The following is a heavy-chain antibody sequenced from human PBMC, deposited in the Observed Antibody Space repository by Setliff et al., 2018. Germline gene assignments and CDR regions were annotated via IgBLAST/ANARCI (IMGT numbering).Heavy chain of an antibody. Sequence: ASVKVSCKAVGYTFLSYGLSWVRQAPGQGLEWMGWISAHTGKTDYAQNFQGRVTMTTDTSTNTAYLELRSLRYDDTAVYFCARAPRLEWILPTFDYWGQGTPVTVSS. CDR1: GYTFLSYG. D-gene: IGHD3-3*01. CDR3: ARAPRLEWILPTFDY. J-gene: IGHJ4*02. V-gene: IGHV1-18*01. CDR2: ISAHTGKT.